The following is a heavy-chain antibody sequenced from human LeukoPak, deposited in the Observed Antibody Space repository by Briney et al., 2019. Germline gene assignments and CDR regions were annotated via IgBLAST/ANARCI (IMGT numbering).Heavy chain of an antibody. CDR2: INWNGGST. CDR1: GFTFSSYE. CDR3: ARDRDYYYMDV. Sequence: GGSLRLSCAASGFTFSSYEMNWVRQAPGKGLEWVSGINWNGGSTGYADSVKGRFTISRDNAKNSLYLQMNSLRAEDTALYYCARDRDYYYMDVWGKGTTVTVSS. J-gene: IGHJ6*03. V-gene: IGHV3-20*04.